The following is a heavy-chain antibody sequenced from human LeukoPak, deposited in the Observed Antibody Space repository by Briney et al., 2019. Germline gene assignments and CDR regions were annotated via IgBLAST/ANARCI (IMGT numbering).Heavy chain of an antibody. CDR3: AHNDYGEY. CDR1: GFTFSDYY. J-gene: IGHJ4*02. D-gene: IGHD2-8*01. CDR2: IKQDGSEK. Sequence: GGSLKLSCAASGFTFSDYYMSWVRQAPGKGLEWVANIKQDGSEKYYVDSVKGRFTISRDNAKNSLYLQMNSLRAEDTAVYYCAHNDYGEYWGQGTLVTVSS. V-gene: IGHV3-7*03.